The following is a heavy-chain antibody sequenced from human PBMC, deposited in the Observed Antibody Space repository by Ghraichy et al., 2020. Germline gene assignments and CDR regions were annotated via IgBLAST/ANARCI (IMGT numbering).Heavy chain of an antibody. J-gene: IGHJ4*02. CDR2: ISSNGGST. CDR1: GFTFSSYA. CDR3: VKVTQSKYGSGSYYNTRGQGY. V-gene: IGHV3-64D*06. Sequence: GGSLRHSCSASGFTFSSYAMHWVRQAPGKGLEYVSAISSNGGSTYYADSVKGRFTISRDNSKNTLYLQMSSLRAEDTAVYYCVKVTQSKYGSGSYYNTRGQGYWGQGTLVTVSS. D-gene: IGHD3-10*01.